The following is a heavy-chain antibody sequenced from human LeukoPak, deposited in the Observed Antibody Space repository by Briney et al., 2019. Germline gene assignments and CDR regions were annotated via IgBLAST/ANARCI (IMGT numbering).Heavy chain of an antibody. CDR1: GGSISSYY. Sequence: SETLSLTCTVSGGSISSYYWSWIRQPPGKGLGWIGYIYYSGSTNYNPSLKSRVTISVDTSKNQFSLKLSSVTAADTAVYYCARDLGKKIAAAGTSYYYYYGMDVWGQGTTVTVSS. V-gene: IGHV4-59*01. CDR3: ARDLGKKIAAAGTSYYYYYGMDV. CDR2: IYYSGST. D-gene: IGHD6-13*01. J-gene: IGHJ6*02.